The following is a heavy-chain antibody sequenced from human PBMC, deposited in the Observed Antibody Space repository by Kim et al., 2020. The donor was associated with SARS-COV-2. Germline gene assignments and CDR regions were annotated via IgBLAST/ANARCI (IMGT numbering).Heavy chain of an antibody. D-gene: IGHD5-12*01. CDR3: ARDNDGYNYEEFNY. CDR1: GYTFTSYA. Sequence: ASVKVSCKASGYTFTSYAMNWVRQAPGQGLEWMGWINTNTGNPTYAQGFTGRFVFSLDTSVSTAYLQISSLKAEDTAVYYCARDNDGYNYEEFNYWGQGTLVTVSS. V-gene: IGHV7-4-1*02. CDR2: INTNTGNP. J-gene: IGHJ4*02.